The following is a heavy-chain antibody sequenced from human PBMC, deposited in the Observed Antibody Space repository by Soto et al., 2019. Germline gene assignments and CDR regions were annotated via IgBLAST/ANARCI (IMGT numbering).Heavy chain of an antibody. CDR2: IYYSGSS. J-gene: IGHJ6*02. D-gene: IGHD2-21*02. V-gene: IGHV4-31*03. CDR3: ARFCGGDCHNGMDV. CDR1: GGSISSGGYY. Sequence: QVQLQESGPGLVKPSQTLSLTCTVSGGSISSGGYYWSWIRQHPGKGLEWIGYIYYSGSSYYNPSLKSRVTISVDTSKNQFSLKLSSVTAADTAVYYCARFCGGDCHNGMDVWGQGTTVTVSS.